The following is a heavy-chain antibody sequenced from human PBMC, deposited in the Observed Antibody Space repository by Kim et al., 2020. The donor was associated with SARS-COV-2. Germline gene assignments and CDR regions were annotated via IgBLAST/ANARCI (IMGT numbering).Heavy chain of an antibody. D-gene: IGHD5-18*01. V-gene: IGHV3-11*06. Sequence: GKGRFIISRDNAKNSLYLQMNSLRAEDTAVYYCARDLLDTVMVTEDGMDVWGQGTTVTVSS. J-gene: IGHJ6*02. CDR3: ARDLLDTVMVTEDGMDV.